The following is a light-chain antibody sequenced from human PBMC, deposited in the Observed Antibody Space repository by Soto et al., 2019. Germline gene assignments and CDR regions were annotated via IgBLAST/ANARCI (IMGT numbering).Light chain of an antibody. CDR1: SNDVGHDNY. CDR3: RLYTSSSTYV. V-gene: IGLV2-14*03. CDR2: DVS. J-gene: IGLJ1*01. Sequence: QSALTQAASVSGSPGQSITISCTGTSNDVGHDNYVSWYQQFPGKVPKLIFYDVSNRPSGVSNRFSGSKSGNTASLTISGLQADDEADYYCRLYTSSSTYVFGTGTKVTVL.